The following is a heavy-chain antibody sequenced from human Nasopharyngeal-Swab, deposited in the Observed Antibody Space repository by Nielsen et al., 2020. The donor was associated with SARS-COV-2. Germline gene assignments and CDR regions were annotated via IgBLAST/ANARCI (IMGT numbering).Heavy chain of an antibody. J-gene: IGHJ4*02. D-gene: IGHD2/OR15-2a*01. V-gene: IGHV3-7*03. Sequence: GGSLRLSCAVSGFNFSSYSMSWVRQAPAKGLEWLATIKQGGGETYYVDSVKGRFTISSDNSNTSVYLQINSLRAEDTAVYYCAKDLRGPYFFWGQGTLVTVSS. CDR1: GFNFSSYS. CDR2: IKQGGGET. CDR3: AKDLRGPYFF.